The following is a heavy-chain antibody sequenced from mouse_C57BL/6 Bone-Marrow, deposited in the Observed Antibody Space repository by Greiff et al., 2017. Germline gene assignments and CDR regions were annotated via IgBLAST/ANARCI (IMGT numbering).Heavy chain of an antibody. CDR1: GFTFSSYG. Sequence: EVHLVESGGDLVKPGGSLKLSCAASGFTFSSYGMSWVRQTPDKRLEWVATISSGGSYTYYPDSVKGRFTISRDNAKNPLYLQMSRLKSEDTAMYYCERHRDGSGYNYAMDYWGQGTSVTVSS. CDR2: ISSGGSYT. D-gene: IGHD1-1*01. CDR3: ERHRDGSGYNYAMDY. V-gene: IGHV5-6*01. J-gene: IGHJ4*01.